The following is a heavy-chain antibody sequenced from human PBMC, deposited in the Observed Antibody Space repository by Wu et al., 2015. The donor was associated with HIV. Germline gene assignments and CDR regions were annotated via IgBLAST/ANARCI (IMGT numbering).Heavy chain of an antibody. Sequence: QVQLVQSGAEVKKPGSSVKVSCKASGGTFSSYAISWVRQAPGQGLEWMGGIIPIFGTANYAQKFQGRVTITADESTSTAYMELSSLRSEDTAVYYCARVLFSGDNWGSSYYYYYYMDVWGKGTTVTVSS. J-gene: IGHJ6*03. D-gene: IGHD7-27*01. V-gene: IGHV1-69*12. CDR2: IIPIFGTA. CDR3: ARVLFSGDNWGSSYYYYYYMDV. CDR1: GGTFSSYA.